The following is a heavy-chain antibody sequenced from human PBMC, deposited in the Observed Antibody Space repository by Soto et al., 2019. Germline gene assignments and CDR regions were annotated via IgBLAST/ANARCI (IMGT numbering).Heavy chain of an antibody. CDR3: GRGEGVAGRPPRDPDFDY. CDR2: IYYSGST. V-gene: IGHV4-59*01. J-gene: IGHJ4*02. D-gene: IGHD6-19*01. Sequence: SETLSLTGTVSGGSISSYYWRWIRQPPGKGLEWVGYIYYSGSTNYNPALKSRVTISVDTSKNEFSLKLSAVTAAGTAVYYCGRGEGVAGRPPRDPDFDYWGQGTLVNVSS. CDR1: GGSISSYY.